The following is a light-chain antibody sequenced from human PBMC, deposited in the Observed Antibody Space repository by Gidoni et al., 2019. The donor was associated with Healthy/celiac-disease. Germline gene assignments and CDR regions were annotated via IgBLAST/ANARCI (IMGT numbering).Light chain of an antibody. V-gene: IGKV1-5*01. J-gene: IGKJ1*01. Sequence: DIQMTQSPSTLSASVGDRVTITCRASQSISSWLAWYQQKPGKAPKLLIYDASSLESGVPSRLSGSGSGTEITLTISSLQHDDFATYYCQQYNSYRTFGQGTKVEIK. CDR1: QSISSW. CDR3: QQYNSYRT. CDR2: DAS.